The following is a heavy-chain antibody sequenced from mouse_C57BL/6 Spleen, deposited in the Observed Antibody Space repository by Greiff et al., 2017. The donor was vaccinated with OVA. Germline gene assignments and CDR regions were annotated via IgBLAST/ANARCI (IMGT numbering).Heavy chain of an antibody. CDR3: ARRGLLQDYYAMDY. Sequence: EVQLEASGGGLVKPGGSLKLSCAASGFTFSDYGMHWVRQAPEKGLEWVAYISSGSSTIYYADTVKGRFTISRDNAKNTLFLQMTSLRSEDTAMYYCARRGLLQDYYAMDYWGQGTSVTVSS. J-gene: IGHJ4*01. CDR2: ISSGSSTI. D-gene: IGHD2-3*01. V-gene: IGHV5-17*01. CDR1: GFTFSDYG.